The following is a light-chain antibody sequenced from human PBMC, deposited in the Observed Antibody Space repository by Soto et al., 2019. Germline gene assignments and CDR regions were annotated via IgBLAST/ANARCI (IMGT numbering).Light chain of an antibody. J-gene: IGKJ5*01. CDR2: RAS. CDR3: QQRSNWPPIT. V-gene: IGKV3-15*01. CDR1: QSLNDN. Sequence: EIVMTQSPATLSVSPGERATLSCRASQSLNDNLAWYQQKPGQAPRLLIYRASTRATGVPARFSASGSGTEFTLTISSLQSEDSAVYYCQQRSNWPPITFGQGTRLEIK.